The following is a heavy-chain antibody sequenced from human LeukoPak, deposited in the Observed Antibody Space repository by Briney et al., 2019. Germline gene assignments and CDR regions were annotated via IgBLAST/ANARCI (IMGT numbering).Heavy chain of an antibody. CDR2: ISRSGSTI. D-gene: IGHD6-19*01. Sequence: RGSLRLSCAASGFTFSDYYMNWIRQAPGKGLEWVSYISRSGSTISYADSVKGRFTISRDNPKNSLFLQMNSLRAEDTAVYYCARAIAVAGTLSYYFDYWGQGTLVTVSS. CDR3: ARAIAVAGTLSYYFDY. V-gene: IGHV3-11*01. CDR1: GFTFSDYY. J-gene: IGHJ4*02.